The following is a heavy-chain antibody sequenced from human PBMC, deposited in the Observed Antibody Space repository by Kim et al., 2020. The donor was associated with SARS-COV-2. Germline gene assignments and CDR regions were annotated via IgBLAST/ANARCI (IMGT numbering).Heavy chain of an antibody. D-gene: IGHD6-19*01. CDR2: ITGSGGST. Sequence: GGSLRLSCAASGFTFSSYAMSWVRQAPGKGLEWVSAITGSGGSTYYADSVKGRFTISRDNSKNTLYLQMNSLRAEDTALYYCATPRGAVAGPDYWGQGTLVTVSS. J-gene: IGHJ4*02. CDR1: GFTFSSYA. V-gene: IGHV3-23*01. CDR3: ATPRGAVAGPDY.